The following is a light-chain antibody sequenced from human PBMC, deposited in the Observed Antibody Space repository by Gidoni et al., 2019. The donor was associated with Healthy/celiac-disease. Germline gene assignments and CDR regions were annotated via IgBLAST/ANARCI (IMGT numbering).Light chain of an antibody. V-gene: IGKV1-39*01. CDR2: AAS. J-gene: IGKJ2*01. Sequence: DIQTTQSPSSLSASVGDRVTITCRATQSISSYLHWYQQNPGKAPKLLIYAASSLQSGVPSRFSGSGSGTDFTLTISRLQPEDFATYYCQQSYSTPPGYTFGQGTKLEIK. CDR1: QSISSY. CDR3: QQSYSTPPGYT.